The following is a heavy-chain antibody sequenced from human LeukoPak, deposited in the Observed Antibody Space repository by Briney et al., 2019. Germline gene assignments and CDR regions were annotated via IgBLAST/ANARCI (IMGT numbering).Heavy chain of an antibody. CDR1: GYTFTSYG. Sequence: ASVKVSCKASGYTFTSYGISWARQAPGQGLEWMGWIGAYNGNTNYAQKLQGRVTMTTDTSTSTAYMELRSLRSDDTAVYYCARDKDLTYFDYWGQGTLVTVSS. V-gene: IGHV1-18*01. CDR2: IGAYNGNT. J-gene: IGHJ4*02. D-gene: IGHD3-9*01. CDR3: ARDKDLTYFDY.